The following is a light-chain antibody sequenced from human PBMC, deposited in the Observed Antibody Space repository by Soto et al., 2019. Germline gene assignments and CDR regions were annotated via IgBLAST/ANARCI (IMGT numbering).Light chain of an antibody. Sequence: QSVLTQPPSASGSPGQSVAISCTGTASDIGGYNFVSWYQQHPGKAPKLMIYEVNKRPSGVPDRFSGSKSGNTASLTVSGIQAEYVAHYYYSSHGGTSPYVFGPGTKLTVL. J-gene: IGLJ1*01. V-gene: IGLV2-8*01. CDR1: ASDIGGYNF. CDR2: EVN. CDR3: SSHGGTSPYV.